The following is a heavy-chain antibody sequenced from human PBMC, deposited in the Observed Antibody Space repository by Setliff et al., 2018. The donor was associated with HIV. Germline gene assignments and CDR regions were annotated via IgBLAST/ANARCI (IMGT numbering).Heavy chain of an antibody. V-gene: IGHV1-69-2*01. CDR3: ATLDYYGSATYNLALHY. J-gene: IGHJ4*02. CDR1: GYTFTDYY. Sequence: ASVTVSCKASGYTFTDYYMHWVQQAPAKGLEWMGRVDPKNGDTIYAEKLRGRVTITADTSTDTAYMELGSLRSEDTDIYYCATLDYYGSATYNLALHYWGQGTLVTVSS. CDR2: VDPKNGDT. D-gene: IGHD3-10*01.